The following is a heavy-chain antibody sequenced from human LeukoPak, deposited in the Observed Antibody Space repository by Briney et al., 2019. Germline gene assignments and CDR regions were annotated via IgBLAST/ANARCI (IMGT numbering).Heavy chain of an antibody. J-gene: IGHJ4*02. CDR2: INAGGGDT. D-gene: IGHD4-23*01. Sequence: PGGSLRLSCAASGFTFNTYGMSWARQAPGKGLEWVSAINAGGGDTYYADSVKGRFTISRDNSKNTLYLQMNSLRAEDTAVYYCAKRSDYGGNWNYFDYWGQGTLVTVSS. V-gene: IGHV3-23*01. CDR1: GFTFNTYG. CDR3: AKRSDYGGNWNYFDY.